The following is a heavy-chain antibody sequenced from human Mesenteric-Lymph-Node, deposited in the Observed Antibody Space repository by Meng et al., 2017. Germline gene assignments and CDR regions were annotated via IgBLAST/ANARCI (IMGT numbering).Heavy chain of an antibody. Sequence: QVQLVESGVGVKQPGASVKVSCKVSGYTLTELSMHWVRQAPGKGLEWMGGFDPEDGETIYAQKFQGRVTMTEDTSTDTAYMELSSLRSEDTAVYYCATGRGYYDSSGYWDWGQGTLVTVSS. D-gene: IGHD3-22*01. CDR1: GYTLTELS. J-gene: IGHJ4*02. CDR3: ATGRGYYDSSGYWD. CDR2: FDPEDGET. V-gene: IGHV1-24*01.